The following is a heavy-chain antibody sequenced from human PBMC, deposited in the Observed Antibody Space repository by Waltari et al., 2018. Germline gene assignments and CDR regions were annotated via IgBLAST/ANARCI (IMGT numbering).Heavy chain of an antibody. J-gene: IGHJ3*02. CDR2: IYHTGST. Sequence: QVQLQESGPGLAKPSETLSLTCTVSHYSISNGYYWGWIRQPPGKGLVWIASIYHTGSTYYSPSLRRRVSISIDTSMSQLSLRLSSVTAADTADYYCAMVGHCSGGSCPNDAFDTWGPGTSVTV. CDR3: AMVGHCSGGSCPNDAFDT. CDR1: HYSISNGYY. D-gene: IGHD2-15*01. V-gene: IGHV4-38-2*02.